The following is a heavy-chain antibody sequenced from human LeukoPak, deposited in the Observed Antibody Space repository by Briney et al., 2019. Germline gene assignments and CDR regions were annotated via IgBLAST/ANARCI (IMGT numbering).Heavy chain of an antibody. Sequence: GSLRLSCAASGFTVSSNYMSWVRQAPGKGLEWVSVIYSGGSTYYADSVKGRFTISRDNSKNTLYLLMSGLRAEDTAIYYCAKDLMPHSSGSLFDYWGPGTLVTVSS. CDR1: GFTVSSNY. CDR3: AKDLMPHSSGSLFDY. D-gene: IGHD3-22*01. J-gene: IGHJ4*02. V-gene: IGHV3-53*01. CDR2: IYSGGST.